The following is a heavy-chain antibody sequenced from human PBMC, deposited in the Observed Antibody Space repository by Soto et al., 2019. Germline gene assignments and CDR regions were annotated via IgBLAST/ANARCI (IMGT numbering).Heavy chain of an antibody. V-gene: IGHV4-61*01. J-gene: IGHJ4*02. D-gene: IGHD3-22*01. CDR2: IYQSGTT. CDR3: ARDSSGRHDY. Sequence: PSETLSLTCSVSGGSVRSGRYYWTWIRQPPGKGLEWIGYIYQSGTTNYNASLKSRVTISIDTSKNQFFLKLNSVTAADTAVYYCARDSSGRHDYRGQGTLVTVS. CDR1: GGSVRSGRYY.